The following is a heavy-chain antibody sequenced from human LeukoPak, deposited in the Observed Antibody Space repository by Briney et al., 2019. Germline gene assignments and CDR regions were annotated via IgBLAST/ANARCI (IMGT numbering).Heavy chain of an antibody. CDR1: GFTFSSYA. V-gene: IGHV3-30-3*01. CDR3: AGSYCTNGVCYKQTSGMEV. D-gene: IGHD2-8*01. Sequence: PGRSLRLSCAASGFTFSSYAIHWVRQAPGKGLEWVAVISYDGSNKYYADSVKGRFTVSRDNARNSLYLQMDSLRAEDTAVYYCAGSYCTNGVCYKQTSGMEVWGQGPTVTVSS. J-gene: IGHJ6*02. CDR2: ISYDGSNK.